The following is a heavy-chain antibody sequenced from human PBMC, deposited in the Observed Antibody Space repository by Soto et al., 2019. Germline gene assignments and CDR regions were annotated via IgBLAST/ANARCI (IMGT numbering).Heavy chain of an antibody. V-gene: IGHV1-8*01. Sequence: ASVKVSCKASGYTFTSYDINWVRQATGQGLEWMGWMSPYSGNTNYAQKLQGRVTMTTDTSTSTAYMELSSLRSDDTAVYYCARGFRGAATRWWFAPWGQGTLVTVPS. D-gene: IGHD2-15*01. CDR3: ARGFRGAATRWWFAP. J-gene: IGHJ5*02. CDR2: MSPYSGNT. CDR1: GYTFTSYD.